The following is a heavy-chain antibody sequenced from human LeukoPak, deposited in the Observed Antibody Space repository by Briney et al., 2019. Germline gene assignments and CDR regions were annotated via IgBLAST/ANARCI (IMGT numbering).Heavy chain of an antibody. Sequence: ASVKVSCKATGYTFTDYYMHWVRQAPGQGLEWMGWVHPNSGGTKYAQKFQGRVTMTRDTSISTAYMEPTRLTSDDTAVYYCTREDLNWGLGFDSWGQGTLVTVSS. D-gene: IGHD7-27*01. J-gene: IGHJ4*02. CDR3: TREDLNWGLGFDS. V-gene: IGHV1-2*02. CDR1: GYTFTDYY. CDR2: VHPNSGGT.